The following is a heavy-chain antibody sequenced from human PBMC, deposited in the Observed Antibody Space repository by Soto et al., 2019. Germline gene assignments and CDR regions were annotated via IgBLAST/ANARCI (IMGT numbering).Heavy chain of an antibody. CDR3: ASFWYSGSL. D-gene: IGHD1-26*01. J-gene: IGHJ4*02. V-gene: IGHV4-39*01. Sequence: QLQLQESGPGLVKPSETLSLTCTVSGGSISSSSYYWGWIRQPPGKGLEWIGSIYYSGSTYSNPSLQGRVTISVDTSKNQFSLKLSSVTAADTAVYYCASFWYSGSLWGQGTLVTVSS. CDR2: IYYSGST. CDR1: GGSISSSSYY.